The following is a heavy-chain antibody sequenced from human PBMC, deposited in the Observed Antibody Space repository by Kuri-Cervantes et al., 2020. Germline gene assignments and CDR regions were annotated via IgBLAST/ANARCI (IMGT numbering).Heavy chain of an antibody. CDR1: GVTYSSYG. CDR3: ARAGSDLYYGSGLDY. J-gene: IGHJ4*02. CDR2: IKQDGSEK. D-gene: IGHD3-10*01. V-gene: IGHV3-7*01. Sequence: GESLKISCAASGVTYSSYGMHWVRQAPGKGLEWVANIKQDGSEKYYVDSVKGRFTISRDNAKNSRYLQMNSLRAEDTAVYYCARAGSDLYYGSGLDYWGQGTLVTVSS.